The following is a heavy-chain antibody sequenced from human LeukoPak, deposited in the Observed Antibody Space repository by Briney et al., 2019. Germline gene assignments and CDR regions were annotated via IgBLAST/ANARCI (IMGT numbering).Heavy chain of an antibody. V-gene: IGHV3-33*01. J-gene: IGHJ4*02. CDR3: ARDLSPVVRASPMGY. CDR1: GFTFSSYA. D-gene: IGHD3-10*01. CDR2: IWYDGSNE. Sequence: GGSLRLSCAASGFTFSSYAMHWVRQAPGKGLEWVALIWYDGSNEDYADSLKGRFTISRDNSKNTLYLQMNSLRAEDTAVYYCARDLSPVVRASPMGYWGQGTLVTVSS.